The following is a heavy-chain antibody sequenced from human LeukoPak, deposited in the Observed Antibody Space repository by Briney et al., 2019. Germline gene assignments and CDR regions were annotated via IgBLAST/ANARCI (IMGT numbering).Heavy chain of an antibody. D-gene: IGHD3-16*02. CDR2: INPSGGST. CDR3: ARGPSYDYVWGSYRNWGDYYYGMDV. Sequence: ASVKVSCKAFGYTFTSYYMHWVRQAPGQGLEWMGIINPSGGSTSYAQKFQGRVTMTRDTSTSTVYMELSSLRSEDTAVYYCARGPSYDYVWGSYRNWGDYYYGMDVWGKGTTVTVSS. J-gene: IGHJ6*04. V-gene: IGHV1-46*01. CDR1: GYTFTSYY.